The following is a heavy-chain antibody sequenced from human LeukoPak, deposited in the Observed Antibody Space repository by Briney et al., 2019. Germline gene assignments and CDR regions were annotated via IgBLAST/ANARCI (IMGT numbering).Heavy chain of an antibody. J-gene: IGHJ3*02. V-gene: IGHV1-2*02. D-gene: IGHD3-10*01. Sequence: ASVKVSCKASGYTFTGYYMHWVRQAPGQGLEWMGWINPNSGGTNYAQEFQGRVTMTRDTSISTAYMELSRLRSDDAAVYYCARGYYYGSGSYGNDAFDIWGQGTMVTVSS. CDR2: INPNSGGT. CDR1: GYTFTGYY. CDR3: ARGYYYGSGSYGNDAFDI.